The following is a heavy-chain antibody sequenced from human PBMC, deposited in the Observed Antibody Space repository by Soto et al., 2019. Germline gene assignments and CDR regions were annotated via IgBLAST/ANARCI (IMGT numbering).Heavy chain of an antibody. CDR2: IIPIFGTA. Sequence: QVQLVQSGAEVKKPGSSVKVSCKASGGTFSSYAISWVRQAPGQGLEWMGGIIPIFGTANYAQKFQGRVAITADESTSTAYMELSSLRSEDTAVYYCASHGALEWLSLYYFDYRGQGTLVTVSS. J-gene: IGHJ4*02. D-gene: IGHD3-3*01. CDR1: GGTFSSYA. V-gene: IGHV1-69*01. CDR3: ASHGALEWLSLYYFDY.